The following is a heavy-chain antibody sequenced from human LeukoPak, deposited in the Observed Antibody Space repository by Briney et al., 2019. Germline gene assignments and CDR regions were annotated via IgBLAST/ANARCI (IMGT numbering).Heavy chain of an antibody. Sequence: GSLRLSCAASGFTFSSYWMSWVRQAPGKGLEWVANIKQDGSEKYYVDSVKGRFTISRDNAKNSLYLQMNSLRAEDTAVYYCARDRGRYSYGYFDYWGQGTLVTVSS. V-gene: IGHV3-7*03. CDR3: ARDRGRYSYGYFDY. J-gene: IGHJ4*02. CDR1: GFTFSSYW. CDR2: IKQDGSEK. D-gene: IGHD5-18*01.